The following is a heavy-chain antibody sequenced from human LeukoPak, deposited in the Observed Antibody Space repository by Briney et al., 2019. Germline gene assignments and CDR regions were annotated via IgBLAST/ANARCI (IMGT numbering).Heavy chain of an antibody. J-gene: IGHJ4*02. CDR2: IGTSVDT. D-gene: IGHD6-19*01. CDR3: SRVGSSGWPNYFDS. CDR1: GFTFSSYD. V-gene: IGHV3-13*04. Sequence: GGSLRLSCAASGFTFSSYDMHWGRQATGKGLEWVSVIGTSVDTYYAGSVKGRFTISRENAKNSLYLQMNSLAAGDTAVYFCSRVGSSGWPNYFDSWGQGTLVTVSS.